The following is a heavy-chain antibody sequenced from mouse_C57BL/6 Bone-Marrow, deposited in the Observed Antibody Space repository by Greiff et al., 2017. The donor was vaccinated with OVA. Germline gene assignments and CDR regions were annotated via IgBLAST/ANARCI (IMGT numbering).Heavy chain of an antibody. J-gene: IGHJ3*01. CDR3: ARLPSWFAY. V-gene: IGHV5-6*01. CDR1: GFTFSSYG. Sequence: EVQVVESGGDLVKPGGSLKLSCAASGFTFSSYGMSWVRQTPDKRLEWVATISSGGSYTYYPDSVTGRFTISRDNAKNTLYLQMSSLKSEDTAMYYCARLPSWFAYWGQGTLVTVSA. CDR2: ISSGGSYT.